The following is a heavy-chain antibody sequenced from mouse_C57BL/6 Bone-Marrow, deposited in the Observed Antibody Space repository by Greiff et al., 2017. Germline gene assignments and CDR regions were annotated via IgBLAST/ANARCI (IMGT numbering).Heavy chain of an antibody. CDR3: TTFDGSSYLRYFDV. CDR1: GFNIKDDY. V-gene: IGHV14-4*01. J-gene: IGHJ1*03. Sequence: EVQLQQSGAELVRPGASVKLSCTASGFNIKDDYMHWVKQRPEQGLEWIGWIDPENGDTEYASKFQGKATITADTSSNTAYLQLSSLTSEDTAVYYCTTFDGSSYLRYFDVWGTGTTVTVSS. D-gene: IGHD1-1*01. CDR2: IDPENGDT.